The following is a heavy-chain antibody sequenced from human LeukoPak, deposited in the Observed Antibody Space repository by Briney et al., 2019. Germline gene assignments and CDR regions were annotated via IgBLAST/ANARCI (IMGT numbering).Heavy chain of an antibody. CDR1: GFTFSNYA. D-gene: IGHD2-21*01. J-gene: IGHJ5*02. CDR3: ANVVACGGIGCS. CDR2: ISGSASGSTT. Sequence: GGSLRLSCAASGFTFSNYAMSWVRQAPGKALEWVSGISGSASGSTTYYADAVKGRFTISRDNSKGTLYLQMSGLRAEDTAVYYCANVVACGGIGCSWDQGTLVTVSS. V-gene: IGHV3-23*01.